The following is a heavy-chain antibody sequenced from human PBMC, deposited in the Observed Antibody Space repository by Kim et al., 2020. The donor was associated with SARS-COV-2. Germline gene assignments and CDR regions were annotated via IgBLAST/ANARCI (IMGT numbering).Heavy chain of an antibody. CDR3: ARDSWRIYYDSSRSHYYYYYMDV. CDR2: ISSSGSTI. V-gene: IGHV3-11*01. J-gene: IGHJ6*03. Sequence: GGSLRLSCAASGFTFSDYYMSWIRQAPGKGLEWVSYISSSGSTIYYADSVKGRFTISRDNAKNSLYLQMNSLRAEDTAVYYCARDSWRIYYDSSRSHYYYYYMDVWGKGTTVTVSS. D-gene: IGHD3-22*01. CDR1: GFTFSDYY.